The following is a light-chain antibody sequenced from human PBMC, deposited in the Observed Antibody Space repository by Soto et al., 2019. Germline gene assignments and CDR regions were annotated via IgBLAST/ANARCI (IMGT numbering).Light chain of an antibody. V-gene: IGKV3-20*01. Sequence: LVLTQSPATLSGSPGGIGTLSCRASQSVSSNLAWHQQRPGQAPRLLIYGASTRATGIPDRFSGSGSGTDFTLTISRLDPEDFAVYYCRQYGRSLEFAVGGGTKV. CDR3: RQYGRSLEFA. J-gene: IGKJ4*01. CDR1: QSVSSN. CDR2: GAS.